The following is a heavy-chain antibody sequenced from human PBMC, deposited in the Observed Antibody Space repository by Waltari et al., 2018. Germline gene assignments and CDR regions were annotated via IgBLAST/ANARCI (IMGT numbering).Heavy chain of an antibody. V-gene: IGHV4-34*01. CDR1: GGSFTSYY. CDR2: LTHRGST. J-gene: IGHJ4*02. CDR3: LNLAYCNPSTCYPRPG. D-gene: IGHD2-2*01. Sequence: QVKLKQWGAGLLKPSETLSLTCSVDGGSFTSYYWSWIRQPPGKGLEWIGELTHRGSTHYNPSLTVRVTMSVDKSKSQFSLKLTSVTAADTAVYYCLNLAYCNPSTCYPRPGWGPGNLVVVSS.